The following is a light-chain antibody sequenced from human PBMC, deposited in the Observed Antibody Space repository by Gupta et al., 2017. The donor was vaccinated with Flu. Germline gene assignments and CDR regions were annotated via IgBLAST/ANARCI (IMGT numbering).Light chain of an antibody. V-gene: IGLV2-8*01. CDR2: VFS. CDR1: SSDVGCHNY. Sequence: SALTQPPSASGSPGQSVTIPCTGNSSDVGCHNYLSWYQQHPGKAPKLMIYVFSRRPSGVPDRFAGYKAGNTASLTASGLQAEEEADYYCRSYAGSNNVVFGGGTKLTVL. J-gene: IGLJ2*01. CDR3: RSYAGSNNVV.